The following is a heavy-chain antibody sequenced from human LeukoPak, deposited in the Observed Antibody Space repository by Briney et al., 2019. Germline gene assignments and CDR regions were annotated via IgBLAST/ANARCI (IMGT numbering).Heavy chain of an antibody. CDR3: AKEGRGVRQIDY. V-gene: IGHV3-23*01. Sequence: GGSLRLSCAASGFTFSSYAMSWVCQAPGKGLEWVSAISGSGGSTYYADSVKGRFTISGDNSKNTLYLQMNSLRAEDTAVYYCAKEGRGVRQIDYWGQGTLVTVSS. D-gene: IGHD3-10*01. CDR1: GFTFSSYA. J-gene: IGHJ4*02. CDR2: ISGSGGST.